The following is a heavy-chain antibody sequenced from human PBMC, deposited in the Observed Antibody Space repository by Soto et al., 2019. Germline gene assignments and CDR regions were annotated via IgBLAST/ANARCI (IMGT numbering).Heavy chain of an antibody. CDR3: ARKVLGSTSRPDYWYFDL. CDR1: GFTFISYA. CDR2: ISGGGDRT. Sequence: ESGGGLVQPGGSLRLSCVDSGFTFISYAMNWVRQAPGKGLEWVSGISGGGDRTFDADSVKGRFTISRDNSKNTVNLQMNSLRADDTAVYYCARKVLGSTSRPDYWYFDLWGRGTLVTVSS. J-gene: IGHJ2*01. D-gene: IGHD3-16*01. V-gene: IGHV3-23*01.